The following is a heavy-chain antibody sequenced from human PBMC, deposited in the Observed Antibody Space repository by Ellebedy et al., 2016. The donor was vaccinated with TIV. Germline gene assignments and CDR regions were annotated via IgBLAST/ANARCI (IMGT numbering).Heavy chain of an antibody. CDR2: IRSKGYGGTT. Sequence: GESLKISCAASGFTFSSYAMSWVRQAPGKGLEWLGVIRSKGYGGTTHYAASVKGRFTISRDDSKNTLYLQMNSLKTEDTAVYYCARGGSGSVVWGQGTMVTVSS. D-gene: IGHD1-26*01. J-gene: IGHJ3*01. CDR3: ARGGSGSVV. V-gene: IGHV3-49*04. CDR1: GFTFSSYA.